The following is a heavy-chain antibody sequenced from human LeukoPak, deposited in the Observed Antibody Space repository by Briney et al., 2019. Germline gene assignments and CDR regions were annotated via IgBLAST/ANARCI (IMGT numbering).Heavy chain of an antibody. D-gene: IGHD3-16*02. CDR1: GFTFSDFE. V-gene: IGHV3-48*01. CDR2: ISRSSSTI. Sequence: GGSLRLSCAVSGFTFSDFEMNWVRQAPGKGLEWVSHISRSSSTIDYADSVQGRFTISRDDDKNSLYLQMNSLRAGDTAVYYCARDGNIWGSYRFLDNWGQGTLVTVSS. CDR3: ARDGNIWGSYRFLDN. J-gene: IGHJ4*02.